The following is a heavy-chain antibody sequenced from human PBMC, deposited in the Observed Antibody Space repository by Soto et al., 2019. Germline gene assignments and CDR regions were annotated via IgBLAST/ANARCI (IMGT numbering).Heavy chain of an antibody. V-gene: IGHV3-33*01. CDR3: ARDLYGEWELLFDY. D-gene: IGHD1-26*01. Sequence: GGSLRLSCAASGFTFSSYGMHWVRQAPGKGLEWVAVIWYDGSNKYYADSVKGRFTISRDNSKNTLYLQMNSLRAEDTAVYYCARDLYGEWELLFDYWGQGTLVTVSS. CDR1: GFTFSSYG. J-gene: IGHJ4*02. CDR2: IWYDGSNK.